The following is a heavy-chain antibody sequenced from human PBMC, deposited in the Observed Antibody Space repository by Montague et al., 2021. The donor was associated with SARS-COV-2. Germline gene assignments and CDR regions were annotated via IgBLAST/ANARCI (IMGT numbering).Heavy chain of an antibody. CDR2: IYYSGNP. D-gene: IGHD2-15*01. V-gene: IGHV4-59*01. Sequence: SETLSLTRTVSGGSISTYYWSWIRQSPGKGLEWIGYIYYSGNPNYNPSLTSRLSMSVDTSKNQFPLELSSVTAADTAVFFCARGKGRSPDAFDIWGQGITVTVSS. CDR3: ARGKGRSPDAFDI. J-gene: IGHJ3*02. CDR1: GGSISTYY.